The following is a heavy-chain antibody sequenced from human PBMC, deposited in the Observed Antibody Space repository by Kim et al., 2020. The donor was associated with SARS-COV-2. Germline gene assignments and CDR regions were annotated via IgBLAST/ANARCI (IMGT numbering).Heavy chain of an antibody. CDR1: GGSFSGYY. J-gene: IGHJ4*02. V-gene: IGHV4-34*01. CDR2: INHSGST. Sequence: SETLSLTCAVYGGSFSGYYWSWIRQPPGKGLEWIGEINHSGSTNYNPSLKSRVTISVDTSKNQFSLKLSSVTAADTAVYYCARNAPYDFWSGYYVDYWGQGTLVTVSS. CDR3: ARNAPYDFWSGYYVDY. D-gene: IGHD3-3*01.